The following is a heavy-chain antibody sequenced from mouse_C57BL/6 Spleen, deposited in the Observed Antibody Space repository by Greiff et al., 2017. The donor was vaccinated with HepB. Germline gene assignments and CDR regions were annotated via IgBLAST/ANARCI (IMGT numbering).Heavy chain of an antibody. J-gene: IGHJ4*01. CDR3: ARRDPLYAMDY. V-gene: IGHV1-26*01. CDR2: INPNNGGT. CDR1: GYTFTDYY. Sequence: SGYTFTDYYMNWVKQSHGKSLEWIGDINPNNGGTSYNQKFKGKATLTVDKSSSTAYMELRSLTSEDSAVYYCARRDPLYAMDYWGQGTSVTVSS. D-gene: IGHD3-3*01.